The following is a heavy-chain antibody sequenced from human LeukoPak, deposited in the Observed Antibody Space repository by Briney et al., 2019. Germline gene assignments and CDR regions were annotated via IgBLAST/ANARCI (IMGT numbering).Heavy chain of an antibody. J-gene: IGHJ4*02. Sequence: SETLSLTCTVSSGSISSYDWRWIRQPPGKGLEWVGHIYYSGHTNYNPSLKSRVTISVDTSNNHFSLHVVSVPPADPCVHYWAMQGYSSGSDYFDHWGQGTLVTVSS. CDR3: AMQGYSSGSDYFDH. CDR2: IYYSGHT. V-gene: IGHV4-59*01. D-gene: IGHD6-19*01. CDR1: SGSISSYD.